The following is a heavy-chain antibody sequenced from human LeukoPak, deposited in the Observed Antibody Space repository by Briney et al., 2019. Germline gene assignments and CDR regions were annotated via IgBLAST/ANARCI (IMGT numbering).Heavy chain of an antibody. CDR2: INQGGSRT. V-gene: IGHV3-7*01. Sequence: GGSLRLSCVASGFTFSSDWMNWVRQAPGKGLEWVANINQGGSRTNYADSVKGRFSTSRDNAKNSLYLQMNSLRAEDTAVYYCARGAGYCSGGSCYRWFDPWGQGTLVTVSS. D-gene: IGHD2-15*01. CDR3: ARGAGYCSGGSCYRWFDP. J-gene: IGHJ5*02. CDR1: GFTFSSDW.